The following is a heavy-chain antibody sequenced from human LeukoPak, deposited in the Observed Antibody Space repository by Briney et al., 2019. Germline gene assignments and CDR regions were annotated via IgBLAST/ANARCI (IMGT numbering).Heavy chain of an antibody. CDR1: GYTFTTYV. D-gene: IGHD5-18*01. Sequence: RASVKVSCKASGYTFTTYVMHWVRQAPGQRLEWMGWINAGNGNIKYSQEFQGRVTITRDTSASTAYMELSSLRSEDMAVYYCARQSGYSIYYYYYMDVWGKGTTVTVSS. J-gene: IGHJ6*03. CDR3: ARQSGYSIYYYYYMDV. V-gene: IGHV1-3*03. CDR2: INAGNGNI.